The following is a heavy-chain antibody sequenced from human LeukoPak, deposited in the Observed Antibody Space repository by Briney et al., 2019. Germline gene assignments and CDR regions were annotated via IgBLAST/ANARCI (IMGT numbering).Heavy chain of an antibody. V-gene: IGHV3-30-3*01. CDR1: GFTFSSYA. CDR2: ISYDGSNK. D-gene: IGHD4-23*01. Sequence: GGSLRLSCAASGFTFSSYAMHWVRQAPGKGLEWVAVISYDGSNKYYADSVKGRFTISRDNSKNTLYLQMNSLRAEDTAVYYCARDYYGGNWGQLVFDYWGQGTLVTVSS. CDR3: ARDYYGGNWGQLVFDY. J-gene: IGHJ4*02.